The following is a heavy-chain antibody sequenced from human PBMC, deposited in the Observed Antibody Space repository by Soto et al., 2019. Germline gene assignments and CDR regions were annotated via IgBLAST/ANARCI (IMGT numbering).Heavy chain of an antibody. CDR1: GFTFSSYA. V-gene: IGHV3-30-3*01. J-gene: IGHJ6*02. Sequence: PGGSLRLSSAASGFTFSSYAMQWVRQAPGKWLDWVAVISYDGSNTHYADSLKGRFTSSKDNSKNTLYLQMNSLIAEDTAVYYCARDGDSSVWFRMDVYGEGXTLTV. CDR2: ISYDGSNT. D-gene: IGHD6-19*01. CDR3: ARDGDSSVWFRMDV.